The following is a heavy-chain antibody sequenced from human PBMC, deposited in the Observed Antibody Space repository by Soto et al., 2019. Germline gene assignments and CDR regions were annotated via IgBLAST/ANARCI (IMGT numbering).Heavy chain of an antibody. V-gene: IGHV4-59*01. CDR2: VYNSGST. D-gene: IGHD6-13*01. CDR1: GGSISSNY. J-gene: IGHJ4*02. Sequence: PSETLTLTCTVSGGSISSNYWTWIRQPPGKGLEWIGYVYNSGSTNYNPSLKSRVTISEDTSKSQFSLKVNSMTAADTAVYYCARYRREAVAGYTLDNWGQGILVTVSS. CDR3: ARYRREAVAGYTLDN.